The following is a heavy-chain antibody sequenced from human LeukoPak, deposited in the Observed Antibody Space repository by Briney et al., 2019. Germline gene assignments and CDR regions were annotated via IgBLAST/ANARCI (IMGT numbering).Heavy chain of an antibody. J-gene: IGHJ6*02. CDR1: GFSFSDYA. D-gene: IGHD2-2*01. CDR3: ARIFRYQLVDYYALDV. CDR2: ISSNSAYI. Sequence: RGSLEDSCAASGFSFSDYAMDWVRQAPGKGLEWVSAISSNSAYIYYADSVKGRFTISRDNAKSSVSLQMNSLRDDDTAVYYCARIFRYQLVDYYALDVWGQ. V-gene: IGHV3-21*01.